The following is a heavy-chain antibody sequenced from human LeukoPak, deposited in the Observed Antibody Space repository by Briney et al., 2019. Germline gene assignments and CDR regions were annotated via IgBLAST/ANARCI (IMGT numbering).Heavy chain of an antibody. CDR2: IYYSGST. Sequence: PSETLSLTCTVSGGSISSSSYYWGWIRQPPGNGLEWIGSIYYSGSTYYNPSLKSRVTISVDTSKNQFSLKLSAVTAADTAVYYCADVGAADYWGQGTLVTVSS. J-gene: IGHJ4*02. D-gene: IGHD1-26*01. CDR3: ADVGAADY. CDR1: GGSISSSSYY. V-gene: IGHV4-39*01.